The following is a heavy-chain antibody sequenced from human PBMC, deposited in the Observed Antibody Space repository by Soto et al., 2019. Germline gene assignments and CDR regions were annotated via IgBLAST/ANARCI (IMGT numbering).Heavy chain of an antibody. CDR1: GGYISSYY. J-gene: IGHJ4*02. D-gene: IGHD3-10*01. CDR2: IYYSGST. V-gene: IGHV4-59*08. Sequence: SETMSVTCTVSGGYISSYYWSWIRQPPGKGLEWIGYIYYSGSTNYNPSLKSRVTISVDTSKNQFSLKLSSVTAADTAVYYCARSPEDLWCLDYWGQGTLVTVSS. CDR3: ARSPEDLWCLDY.